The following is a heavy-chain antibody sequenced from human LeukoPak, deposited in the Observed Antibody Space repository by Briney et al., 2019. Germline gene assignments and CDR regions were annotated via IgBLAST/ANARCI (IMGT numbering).Heavy chain of an antibody. CDR1: GYTFTNFG. CDR2: ISAYNGNP. CDR3: ARGGGTRVYYVDY. Sequence: ASVKVSCKASGYTFTNFGVAWVRQAPGQGLEWMAWISAYNGNPNYAQKFQGRVTMTTDTSTSTAYMELRNLTSDEPAVYFCARGGGTRVYYVDYWGQGTLVTVSS. V-gene: IGHV1-18*01. J-gene: IGHJ4*02. D-gene: IGHD1-1*01.